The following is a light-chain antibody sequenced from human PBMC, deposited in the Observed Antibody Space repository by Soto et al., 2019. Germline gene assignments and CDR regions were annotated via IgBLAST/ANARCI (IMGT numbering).Light chain of an antibody. CDR1: QSLSGRY. V-gene: IGKV3-20*01. J-gene: IGKJ1*01. Sequence: EVVLTQSPCTLSLSPGEGATLSCRASQSLSGRYLAWYQQKPGQAPRLLIYGASTRATGIPDRFSGSGSGTDFTLTISRLEPEDFAVYYCEQYDSSPRTFGQGTKVDIK. CDR2: GAS. CDR3: EQYDSSPRT.